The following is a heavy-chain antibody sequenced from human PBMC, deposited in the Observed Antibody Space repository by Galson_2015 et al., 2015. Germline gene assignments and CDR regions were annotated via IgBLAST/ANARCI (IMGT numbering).Heavy chain of an antibody. Sequence: SVKVSCKASGYTFTSYGISWVRQAPEQGLEWMGWISAYNGNTNYAQKLQGRVTMTTDTSTSTAYMELRSLRSDDTAVYYCARFIVVVVAATPELDYWGQGTLVTVSS. CDR3: ARFIVVVVAATPELDY. V-gene: IGHV1-18*01. CDR1: GYTFTSYG. D-gene: IGHD2-15*01. J-gene: IGHJ4*02. CDR2: ISAYNGNT.